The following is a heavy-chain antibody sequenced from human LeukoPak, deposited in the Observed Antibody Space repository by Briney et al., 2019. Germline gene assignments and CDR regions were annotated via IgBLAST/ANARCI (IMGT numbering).Heavy chain of an antibody. CDR3: ARARGYGSGWYLFWFDP. D-gene: IGHD6-19*01. Sequence: SETLSLTCAVYGGSFSGYYWSWIRQPPGKGLEWIGEINHSGSTNYNPSLKSRVTISVDTSKNQFSLKLSSVTAADTAVYYCARARGYGSGWYLFWFDPWGQGTLVTVSS. CDR1: GGSFSGYY. J-gene: IGHJ5*02. CDR2: INHSGST. V-gene: IGHV4-34*01.